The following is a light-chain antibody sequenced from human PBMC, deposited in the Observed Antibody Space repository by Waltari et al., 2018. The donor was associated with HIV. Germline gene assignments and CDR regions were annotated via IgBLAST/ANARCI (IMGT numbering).Light chain of an antibody. CDR2: WAS. CDR3: QQYYNTPRT. V-gene: IGKV4-1*01. Sequence: DIAMTQSPDSLAVSLGEGATINCKFSQSILYSSNNKNYLAWYQQKPGQPPKLLLYWASTRQSGFPDRFSGSGSETNFTLTISSLQAEDVAVYYCQQYYNTPRTFGQGTKVEIK. J-gene: IGKJ1*01. CDR1: QSILYSSNNKNY.